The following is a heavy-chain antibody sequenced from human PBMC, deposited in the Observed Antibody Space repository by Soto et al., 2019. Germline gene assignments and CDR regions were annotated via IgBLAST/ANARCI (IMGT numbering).Heavy chain of an antibody. CDR1: GGSISSSSYY. Sequence: QLQLQESGPGLVKPSETLSLTCTVSGGSISSSSYYWGWIRQPPGKGLEWIGSIYYSGSTYYNPSLKSRVTISVDTSKNQFSLKLSSVTAADTAVYYWARHHPLTAAGPPYFDYWGQGTLVTVSS. J-gene: IGHJ4*02. D-gene: IGHD6-13*01. V-gene: IGHV4-39*01. CDR3: ARHHPLTAAGPPYFDY. CDR2: IYYSGST.